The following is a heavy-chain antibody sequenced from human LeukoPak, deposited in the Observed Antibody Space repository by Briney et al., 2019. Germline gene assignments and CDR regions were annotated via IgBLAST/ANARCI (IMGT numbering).Heavy chain of an antibody. D-gene: IGHD3-10*01. CDR1: GYTLTELS. Sequence: SVKVSCKVSGYTLTELSMHWVRQAPGQGLEWMGGIIPIFGTANYAQKFQGRVTITADESTSTAYMELSSLRSEDTAVYYCAGYYYGSGSYTNWFDPWGQGTLVTVSS. V-gene: IGHV1-69*13. J-gene: IGHJ5*02. CDR2: IIPIFGTA. CDR3: AGYYYGSGSYTNWFDP.